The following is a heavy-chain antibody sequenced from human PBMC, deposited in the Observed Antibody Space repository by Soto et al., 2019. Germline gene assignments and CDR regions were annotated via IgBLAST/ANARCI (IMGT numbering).Heavy chain of an antibody. V-gene: IGHV3-53*01. CDR3: ARVSRITIFGVVIIGGMDV. J-gene: IGHJ6*02. D-gene: IGHD3-3*01. CDR1: GFTVSSNY. Sequence: EVQLVESGGGLIQPGGSLRLSCAASGFTVSSNYMSWVRQAPGKGLEWVSVIYSGGSTYYADSVKGRFTISRDNSKNTLYLHRNSLRAEDTAVYYCARVSRITIFGVVIIGGMDVWGQGTTVTVSS. CDR2: IYSGGST.